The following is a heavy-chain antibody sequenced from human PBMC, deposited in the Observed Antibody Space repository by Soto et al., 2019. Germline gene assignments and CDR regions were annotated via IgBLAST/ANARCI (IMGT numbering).Heavy chain of an antibody. V-gene: IGHV1-8*01. D-gene: IGHD3-9*01. CDR3: AGGRKYYGILTGYQNSGWFDP. Sequence: QVQLVQSGAEVKKPGASVKVSCKASGYTFTSYDINWVRQATGQGLEWMGWMNPNSGNTGYAQKFQGRVTMTRNTAIRTAYREVSSRVSEYTAVYYGAGGRKYYGILTGYQNSGWFDPWGQGTLVTVSS. CDR2: MNPNSGNT. CDR1: GYTFTSYD. J-gene: IGHJ5*02.